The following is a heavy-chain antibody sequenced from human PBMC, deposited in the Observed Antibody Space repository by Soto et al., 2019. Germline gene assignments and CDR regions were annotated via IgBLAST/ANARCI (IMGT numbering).Heavy chain of an antibody. CDR2: IFYTGKA. Sequence: WTWIRQPPGKGLEWMGDIFYTGKAYYNPSLESRLSMSVDRSKNQFSLRLSSVTAADTAVYYCARDGNSNANYIDPWGQGTLVTVSS. CDR3: ARDGNSNANYIDP. D-gene: IGHD2-2*01. J-gene: IGHJ5*02. V-gene: IGHV4-31*02.